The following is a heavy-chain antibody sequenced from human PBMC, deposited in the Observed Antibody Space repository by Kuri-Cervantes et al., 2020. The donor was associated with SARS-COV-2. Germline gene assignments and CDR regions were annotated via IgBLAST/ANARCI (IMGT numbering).Heavy chain of an antibody. CDR3: AKLLTPGYCSGGSCYLGDY. J-gene: IGHJ4*02. V-gene: IGHV3-23*01. D-gene: IGHD2-15*01. CDR1: GFTFSSYA. Sequence: GGSLRLSCAASGFTFSSYAMSWVRQAPGKGLEWVSAISGSGGSTYYADSVKGRFTISRDNSKNTLYLQMNSLRAEDTAVYYCAKLLTPGYCSGGSCYLGDYWGQGTLVTVSS. CDR2: ISGSGGST.